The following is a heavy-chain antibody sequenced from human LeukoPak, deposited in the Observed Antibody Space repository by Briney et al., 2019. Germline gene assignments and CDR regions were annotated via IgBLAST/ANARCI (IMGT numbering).Heavy chain of an antibody. D-gene: IGHD3-10*01. Sequence: PSEALSLTCTVSGDSIGSYYWSWIRQPPGKPLECIGYINYSGNTKYNPSLKTRVTISVDSSVNQLPLRLRSVTAADTAIYYCARVLRGVIPDGFDIWGQGTMVTV. V-gene: IGHV4-59*12. CDR1: GDSIGSYY. CDR3: ARVLRGVIPDGFDI. CDR2: INYSGNT. J-gene: IGHJ3*02.